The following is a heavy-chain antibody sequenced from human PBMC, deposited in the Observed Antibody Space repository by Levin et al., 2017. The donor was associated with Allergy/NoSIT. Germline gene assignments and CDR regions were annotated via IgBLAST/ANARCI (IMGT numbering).Heavy chain of an antibody. CDR3: ARDLHSHYTVVTPLSSFDS. CDR2: IWYTGSNK. CDR1: GFTFTTYG. Sequence: GGSLRLSCAASGFTFTTYGMHWVRQAPGKGLEWVALIWYTGSNKYYADSVKGRFTISRDNSKNTLYLQMNSLRAEDTAVYYCARDLHSHYTVVTPLSSFDSWGPGTLVTVSS. J-gene: IGHJ4*02. V-gene: IGHV3-33*01. D-gene: IGHD4-23*01.